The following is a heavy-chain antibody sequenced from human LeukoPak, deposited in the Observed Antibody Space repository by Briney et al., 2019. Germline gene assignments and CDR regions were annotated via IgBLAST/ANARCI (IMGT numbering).Heavy chain of an antibody. CDR1: GFTFSSYA. J-gene: IGHJ4*02. V-gene: IGHV3-23*01. D-gene: IGHD1-26*01. CDR2: ISGSGDST. CDR3: AKWLDNMGGFDY. Sequence: GGSLRLSSAASGFTFSSYAMSWVRQGPGKGLEWLSVISGSGDSTFYADSVKGRFTISRDNSKNTLDLQMNSLRAEDTAVYYCAKWLDNMGGFDYWGQGTLVTVSS.